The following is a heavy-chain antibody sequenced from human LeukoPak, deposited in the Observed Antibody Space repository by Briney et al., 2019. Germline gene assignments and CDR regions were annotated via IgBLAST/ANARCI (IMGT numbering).Heavy chain of an antibody. D-gene: IGHD2-2*01. Sequence: GGSLQISCKGSGSPFTSYWIGWVRQLPGKGLEWMGIIYPGDSDTRYSPSFQGQVTISADKSISTAYLQWSSLRASDTAMYYCARGGLGYCSSTSCYPYYYGMDVWGKGTTVTVSS. CDR3: ARGGLGYCSSTSCYPYYYGMDV. V-gene: IGHV5-51*01. CDR2: IYPGDSDT. CDR1: GSPFTSYW. J-gene: IGHJ6*04.